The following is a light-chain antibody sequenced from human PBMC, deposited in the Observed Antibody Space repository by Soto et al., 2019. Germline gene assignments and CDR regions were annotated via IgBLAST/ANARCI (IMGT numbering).Light chain of an antibody. CDR1: QSVNSN. CDR3: QQYASWPLT. CDR2: GAS. Sequence: ETVTTQSPATLSVSPGERATLSCRASQSVNSNLAWYQQESGQPPRLLVFGASTRATGVPARFSGSGSGTEFTLTISGLQSEDFAVYFCQQYASWPLTFGGGTKVDIK. J-gene: IGKJ4*01. V-gene: IGKV3-15*01.